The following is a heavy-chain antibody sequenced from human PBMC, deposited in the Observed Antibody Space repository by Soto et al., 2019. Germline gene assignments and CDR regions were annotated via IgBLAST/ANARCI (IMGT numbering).Heavy chain of an antibody. Sequence: SETLSLTCTVSGHSMSNTDYFWGCIRQTPWSDLQWIGSLFYTGHTYYNPSLLSRVTISADTSKNQFSLKLSSVTAADTAVYYCARVWGGAFDIWGQGTMVTVSS. V-gene: IGHV4-39*07. CDR2: LFYTGHT. CDR3: ARVWGGAFDI. CDR1: GHSMSNTDYF. J-gene: IGHJ3*02. D-gene: IGHD3-10*01.